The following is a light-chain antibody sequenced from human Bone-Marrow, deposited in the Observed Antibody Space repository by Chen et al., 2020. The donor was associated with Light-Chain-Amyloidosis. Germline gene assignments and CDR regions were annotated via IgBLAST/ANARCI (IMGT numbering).Light chain of an antibody. CDR1: DLPTKY. Sequence: SYELTQPPSVRVSPGQTARITCSGDDLPTKYAYWYQQKPGQAPVLVIHRDTDRPSGISARFSGSSSGTTATLTISGVQAEDEADYHCQSADSSGTYEVIFGGGTKLTVL. J-gene: IGLJ2*01. CDR2: RDT. CDR3: QSADSSGTYEVI. V-gene: IGLV3-25*03.